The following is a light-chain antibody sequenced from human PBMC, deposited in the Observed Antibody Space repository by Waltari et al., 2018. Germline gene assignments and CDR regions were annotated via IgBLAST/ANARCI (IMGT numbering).Light chain of an antibody. J-gene: IGKJ1*01. CDR1: QNINSF. Sequence: DLQMTQSPSSLSASVGDRVTITCRASQNINSFLNWYQQKPGRAPKLLIYAASSLHSGVPSRFSGSGSGTDYTLTISSLQPEDFATYYCQQSYSTWTSGQGTKVEIK. V-gene: IGKV1-39*01. CDR3: QQSYSTWT. CDR2: AAS.